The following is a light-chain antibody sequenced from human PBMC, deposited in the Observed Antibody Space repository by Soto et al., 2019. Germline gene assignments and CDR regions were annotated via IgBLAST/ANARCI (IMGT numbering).Light chain of an antibody. CDR3: QSYDSSLSGVV. Sequence: QSVLTQPPSVSGAPGQRVTISCTGSSSNIGAGYDVHWYQQLPGTAPKLLIYGIYNRPSGVPDRFSGSKSGTSASLAITGLQAEDEADYYCQSYDSSLSGVVFGGGTKVTVL. V-gene: IGLV1-40*01. CDR1: SSNIGAGYD. CDR2: GIY. J-gene: IGLJ2*01.